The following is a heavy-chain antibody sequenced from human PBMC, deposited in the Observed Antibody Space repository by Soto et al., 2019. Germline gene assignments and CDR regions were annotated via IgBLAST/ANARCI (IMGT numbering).Heavy chain of an antibody. J-gene: IGHJ6*02. Sequence: SGPTLVNPTQTLTLTCTFSGFSLSTSGMCVSWNRQPPGKALEWLARIDWDDDKYYSTSLKTRLTISKDTSKNQVVLTMTNMDPVDTATYYCARIPAYYDILTGYWANYGMDVWGQGTTVTVSS. CDR1: GFSLSTSGMC. D-gene: IGHD3-9*01. CDR2: IDWDDDK. CDR3: ARIPAYYDILTGYWANYGMDV. V-gene: IGHV2-70*11.